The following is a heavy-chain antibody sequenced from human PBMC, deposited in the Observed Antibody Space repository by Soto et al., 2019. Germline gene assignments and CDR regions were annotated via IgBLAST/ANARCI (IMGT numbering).Heavy chain of an antibody. Sequence: SVKVSCKASGGTFSSYAISWVRQAPGQGLEWMGGIIPIFGTANYAQKFQGRVTIAADESTSTAYMELSSLRSEDTAVYYCASPSTVTTKYYFDYWGQGTLVTVSS. CDR3: ASPSTVTTKYYFDY. CDR2: IIPIFGTA. J-gene: IGHJ4*02. CDR1: GGTFSSYA. D-gene: IGHD4-17*01. V-gene: IGHV1-69*13.